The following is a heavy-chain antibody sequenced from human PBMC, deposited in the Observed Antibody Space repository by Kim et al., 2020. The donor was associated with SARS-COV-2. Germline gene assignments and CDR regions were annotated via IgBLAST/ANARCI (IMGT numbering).Heavy chain of an antibody. CDR2: ISYDGSNK. CDR3: ARDPYGDVYFDY. D-gene: IGHD4-17*01. Sequence: GGSLRLSCAASGFTFSSYAMHWVRQAPGKGLEWVAVISYDGSNKYYADSVKGRFTISRDNSKNTLYLQMNSLRAEDTAVYYCARDPYGDVYFDYWGQGTLVTVSS. V-gene: IGHV3-30*04. J-gene: IGHJ4*02. CDR1: GFTFSSYA.